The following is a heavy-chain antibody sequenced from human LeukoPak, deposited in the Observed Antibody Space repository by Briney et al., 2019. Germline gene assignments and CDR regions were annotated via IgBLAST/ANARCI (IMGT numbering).Heavy chain of an antibody. Sequence: SETLSLTCTVSGGSISSYYWSWIRQPPGKGLEWIGYIYYSGSTNYNPSLKSRVTISVDTSKNQFSLKLSSVTAADTAVYYCARDPGNWFDPWGQGTLVTVSS. CDR2: IYYSGST. CDR3: ARDPGNWFDP. J-gene: IGHJ5*02. CDR1: GGSISSYY. V-gene: IGHV4-59*01.